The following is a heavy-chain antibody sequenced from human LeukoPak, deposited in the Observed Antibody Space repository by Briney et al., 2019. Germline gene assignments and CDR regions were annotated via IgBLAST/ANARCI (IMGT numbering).Heavy chain of an antibody. D-gene: IGHD3-9*01. CDR1: GGSISSSSYY. Sequence: SETLSLTCTVSGGSISSSSYYWGWIRQPPGKGLEWIGSIYYSGSTYYNPSLKSRVTISVDTSKNQFSLKLSSVTAADTAVYYCAREVRYFDWSAPEAFDIWGQGTMVTVSS. V-gene: IGHV4-39*07. CDR2: IYYSGST. CDR3: AREVRYFDWSAPEAFDI. J-gene: IGHJ3*02.